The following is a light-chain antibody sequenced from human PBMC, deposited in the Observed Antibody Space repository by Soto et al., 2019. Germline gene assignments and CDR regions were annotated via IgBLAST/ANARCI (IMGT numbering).Light chain of an antibody. Sequence: EIVFTQSPGTLSLSSGERTSLAWRASQSVSSYLAWYQQKPGQAPRLLIYDASNRATGIPARFSGSGSGTDFTLTISSLEPEDFAVYYCQQRSNWPITFGQGTRLEIK. V-gene: IGKV3-11*01. CDR2: DAS. CDR1: QSVSSY. CDR3: QQRSNWPIT. J-gene: IGKJ5*01.